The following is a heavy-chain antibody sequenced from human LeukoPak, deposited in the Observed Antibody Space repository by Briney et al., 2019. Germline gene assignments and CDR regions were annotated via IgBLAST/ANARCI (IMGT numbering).Heavy chain of an antibody. V-gene: IGHV3-15*01. CDR2: IKSKTDGGTT. Sequence: GGSLRLSCAASGFTFSNAWMSWVRQAPGKGLEWVGRIKSKTDGGTTDYAAPVKGRFTISRDDSKNTLYLQMNSLRAEDTAVYYCAKDRVGYYGSGSSRFDPWGQGTLVTVSS. CDR1: GFTFSNAW. CDR3: AKDRVGYYGSGSSRFDP. D-gene: IGHD3-10*01. J-gene: IGHJ5*02.